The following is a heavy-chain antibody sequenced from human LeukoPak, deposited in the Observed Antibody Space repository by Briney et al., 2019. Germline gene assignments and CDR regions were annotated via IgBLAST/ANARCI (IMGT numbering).Heavy chain of an antibody. Sequence: SETLSLTCAVYGGSFSGYYWSWIRQPPGKGLEWIGEINHSGSTNYNPSLKGRVTISVDTSKNQFSLKLSSVTAADTAVYYCARYRRGYCSSTSCPSTSGAYNWFDPWGQGTLVTVSS. CDR3: ARYRRGYCSSTSCPSTSGAYNWFDP. CDR1: GGSFSGYY. D-gene: IGHD2-2*01. V-gene: IGHV4-34*01. J-gene: IGHJ5*02. CDR2: INHSGST.